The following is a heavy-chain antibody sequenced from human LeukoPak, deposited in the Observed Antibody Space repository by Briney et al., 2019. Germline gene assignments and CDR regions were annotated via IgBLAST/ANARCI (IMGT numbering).Heavy chain of an antibody. Sequence: SETLSLTCTVSGGSISTYYRSWVRQPPGKGLEWIGYVYYSGSTEYNPSLKSRVTISIDTSKIQFSLKLNSMTAADTAVYYCARGRDFWSGYSFDSWGQGTLVTVSS. CDR2: VYYSGST. V-gene: IGHV4-59*01. J-gene: IGHJ4*02. CDR3: ARGRDFWSGYSFDS. CDR1: GGSISTYY. D-gene: IGHD3-3*01.